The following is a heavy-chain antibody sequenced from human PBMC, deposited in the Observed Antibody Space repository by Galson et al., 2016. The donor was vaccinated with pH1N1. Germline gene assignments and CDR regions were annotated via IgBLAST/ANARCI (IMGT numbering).Heavy chain of an antibody. Sequence: QSGAEVKKPGESLKISCKASGYSFTSYWIAWVRQVPGKGLEWVGVVNPGGSTIRYSQPFQGQVTISNDKSINTAYLPWISLKASDTAIYYCARQNDYGDYRGDAFDSWGQGTMVTVSS. CDR3: ARQNDYGDYRGDAFDS. V-gene: IGHV5-51*01. J-gene: IGHJ3*02. D-gene: IGHD4-17*01. CDR1: GYSFTSYW. CDR2: VNPGGSTI.